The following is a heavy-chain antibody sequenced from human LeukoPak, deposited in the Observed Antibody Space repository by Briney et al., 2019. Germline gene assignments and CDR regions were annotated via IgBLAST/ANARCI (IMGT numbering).Heavy chain of an antibody. J-gene: IGHJ4*02. CDR1: GYTFTSYG. CDR2: ISAYNGNT. V-gene: IGHV1-18*01. D-gene: IGHD1-20*01. Sequence: GASVKVSCKASGYTFTSYGISWVRQAPGQGLEWMGWISAYNGNTNYAQKLQGRVTMTTDTSTSTAYMELRSLRSDDTAVYYCARDHSRYNWNDGWGGRYFDYWGQGTLVTVSS. CDR3: ARDHSRYNWNDGWGGRYFDY.